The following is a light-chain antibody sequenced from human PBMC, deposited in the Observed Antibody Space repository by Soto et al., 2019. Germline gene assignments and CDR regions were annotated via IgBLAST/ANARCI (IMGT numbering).Light chain of an antibody. CDR2: GAS. V-gene: IGKV3-20*01. J-gene: IGKJ1*01. CDR3: QQYGSSPWT. CDR1: QSASSRY. Sequence: EIVLTQSPGTLSLSPGERATLSCRAGQSASSRYLAWYQQNPGQAPRLLIYGASSRATGIPDRFSGSGSGTDFTLTISRREPEDFAVYYCQQYGSSPWTFGQGTKVEIK.